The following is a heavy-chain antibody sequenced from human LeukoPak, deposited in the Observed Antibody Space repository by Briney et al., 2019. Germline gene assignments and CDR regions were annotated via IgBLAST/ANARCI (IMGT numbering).Heavy chain of an antibody. D-gene: IGHD4-17*01. CDR3: ARVDYGDYADWFDP. CDR2: IYYSGST. CDR1: GDSISSYY. J-gene: IGHJ5*02. Sequence: PSETLSLTCTVSGDSISSYYWSWLRQPPGKGLEWIGYIYYSGSTNYNPSLKSPVTISVDTSKNQFSLKLSSVPAADTAVYYCARVDYGDYADWFDPWGQGALVTVSS. V-gene: IGHV4-59*01.